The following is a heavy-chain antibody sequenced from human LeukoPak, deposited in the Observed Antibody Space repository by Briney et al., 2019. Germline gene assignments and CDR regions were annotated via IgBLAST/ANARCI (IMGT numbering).Heavy chain of an antibody. J-gene: IGHJ4*02. CDR3: ARHETGPYFDY. V-gene: IGHV5-51*01. D-gene: IGHD1-1*01. CDR2: IYPGDSDT. Sequence: GESLKISCKGSGYSFTNYWIGWVRQMPGKGLEWMGIIYPGDSDTRYSPSFQGRVTISADKSISTAYLQWSSLKASDTAIYYCARHETGPYFDYWGQGTLVTVSS. CDR1: GYSFTNYW.